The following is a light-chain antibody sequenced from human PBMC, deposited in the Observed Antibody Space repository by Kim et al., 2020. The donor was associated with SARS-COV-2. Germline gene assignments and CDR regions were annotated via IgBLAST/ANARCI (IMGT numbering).Light chain of an antibody. V-gene: IGLV3-19*01. J-gene: IGLJ3*02. CDR1: SLRTYD. CDR3: ISRDSSGNHLV. Sequence: GQTVRITCQGDSLRTYDASWYQQKPGQTPELVIYGRDNRPSGIPDRFSGSSSGNTASLTIAGAQAEDEADYYCISRDSSGNHLVFGGGTKVTVL. CDR2: GRD.